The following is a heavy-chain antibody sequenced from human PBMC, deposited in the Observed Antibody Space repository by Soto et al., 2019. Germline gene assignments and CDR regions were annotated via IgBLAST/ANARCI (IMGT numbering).Heavy chain of an antibody. V-gene: IGHV4-34*01. CDR2: INHSGST. J-gene: IGHJ4*02. D-gene: IGHD2-15*01. CDR3: ARGGYCSGGSCYNKLFDY. Sequence: SETLSLTCAVYGGSFSGYYWSWIRQPPGKGLEWIGEINHSGSTNYNPSLKSRVTISVDTSKNQFSLKLSSVTAADTAVYYCARGGYCSGGSCYNKLFDYWGQGTLGTVSS. CDR1: GGSFSGYY.